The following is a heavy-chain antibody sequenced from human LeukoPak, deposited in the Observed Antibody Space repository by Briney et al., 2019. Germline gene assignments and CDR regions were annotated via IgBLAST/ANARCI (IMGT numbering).Heavy chain of an antibody. Sequence: GGSLRLSCAASGFTFSSYAMSWARQAPGKGLEWVSAISGSGGSTYYADSVKGRFTISRDNSKNTLYLQMNSLRAEDTAVYYCANQVIAAAGTFDYWGQGTLVTVSS. CDR1: GFTFSSYA. CDR3: ANQVIAAAGTFDY. V-gene: IGHV3-23*01. J-gene: IGHJ4*02. D-gene: IGHD6-13*01. CDR2: ISGSGGST.